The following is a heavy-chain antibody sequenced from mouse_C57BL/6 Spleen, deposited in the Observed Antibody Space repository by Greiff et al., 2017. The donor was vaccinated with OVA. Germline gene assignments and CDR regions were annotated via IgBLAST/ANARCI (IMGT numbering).Heavy chain of an antibody. J-gene: IGHJ3*01. CDR3: ARGEDWDVFAY. CDR1: GFTFSSYA. Sequence: EVKVVESGGGLVKPGGSLKLSCAASGFTFSSYAMSWVRQTPEKRLEWVATISDGGSYTYYPDNVKGRFTISRDNAKNNLYLQMSHLKSEDTAMYYCARGEDWDVFAYWGQGTLVTVSA. CDR2: ISDGGSYT. V-gene: IGHV5-4*03. D-gene: IGHD4-1*01.